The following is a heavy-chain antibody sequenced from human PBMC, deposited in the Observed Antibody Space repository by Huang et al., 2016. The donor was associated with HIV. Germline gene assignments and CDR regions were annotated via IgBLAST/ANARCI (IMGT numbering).Heavy chain of an antibody. D-gene: IGHD6-19*01. J-gene: IGHJ6*03. V-gene: IGHV3-30-3*01. CDR2: ISYDGINK. CDR3: ARRAVAGIYYYYYMDV. Sequence: QVQLVESGGGVVQPGRSLRLSCAASGFTFSNYAMHWVRKAPGKGMEWVAVISYDGINKYYTDSVKGRFTISRDNSKNALYLQMNSLRAEDTAVYYCARRAVAGIYYYYYMDVWGKGTTVTVSS. CDR1: GFTFSNYA.